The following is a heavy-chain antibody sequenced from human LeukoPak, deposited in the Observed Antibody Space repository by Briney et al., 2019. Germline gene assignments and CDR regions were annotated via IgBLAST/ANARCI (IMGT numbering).Heavy chain of an antibody. J-gene: IGHJ5*02. CDR2: IYYSGST. Sequence: SETLSLTCTVSGGSISSYYWSWIRQPPGKGLEWIGYIYYSGSTNYNPSLKSRVTISVDTSKNQFSLKLSSVPAADTAVYYCARDSVTIFAFDPWGQGTLVTVSS. V-gene: IGHV4-59*01. CDR3: ARDSVTIFAFDP. D-gene: IGHD3-3*01. CDR1: GGSISSYY.